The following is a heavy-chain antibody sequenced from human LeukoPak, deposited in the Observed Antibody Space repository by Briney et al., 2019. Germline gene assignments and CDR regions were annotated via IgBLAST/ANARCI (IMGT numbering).Heavy chain of an antibody. Sequence: VGSLRLSCAASGFTFSSYGMHWVRQAPGKGLEWVAVIWYDGSYKYYADSVKGRFTISRDNSKNTLYLQMNSLRAEDTAVYYCARDPTAYYDSSGYYRNTIDYWGQGTLWTVSS. CDR2: IWYDGSYK. D-gene: IGHD3-22*01. CDR1: GFTFSSYG. J-gene: IGHJ4*02. V-gene: IGHV3-33*01. CDR3: ARDPTAYYDSSGYYRNTIDY.